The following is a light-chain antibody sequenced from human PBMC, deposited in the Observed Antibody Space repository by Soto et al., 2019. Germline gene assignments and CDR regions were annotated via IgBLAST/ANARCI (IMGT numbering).Light chain of an antibody. V-gene: IGKV1-39*01. J-gene: IGKJ3*01. Sequence: DIQMTQSPSSLSASVGDRVTITCRASQSVSSYLNWYQHKPGEAPRLLIYTASSLQSGVPSRFSGSGSGTHFTLTISSLQPEDFATYYCLQSFALFTFGPGTKVDIK. CDR1: QSVSSY. CDR2: TAS. CDR3: LQSFALFT.